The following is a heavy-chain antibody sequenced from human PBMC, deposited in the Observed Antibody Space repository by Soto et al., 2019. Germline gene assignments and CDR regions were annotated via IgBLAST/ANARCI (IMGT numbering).Heavy chain of an antibody. CDR3: ATSQKGYNWNYFDH. CDR2: VFYTGFT. Sequence: PSAPLSLTCACSGASISGSYYYWAWLLQSPGKGPEWIGSVFYTGFTSYNPSLESRVSVSVDTSKSQFSLKLSAVTAADTAVYYCATSQKGYNWNYFDHWGQGALVTVSS. CDR1: GASISGSYYY. V-gene: IGHV4-39*01. J-gene: IGHJ4*02. D-gene: IGHD1-20*01.